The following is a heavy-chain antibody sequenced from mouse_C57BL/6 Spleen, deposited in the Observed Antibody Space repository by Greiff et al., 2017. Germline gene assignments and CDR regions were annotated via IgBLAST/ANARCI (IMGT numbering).Heavy chain of an antibody. CDR3: TGNYYGSSYWYCEV. CDR2: ISSGGDCI. J-gene: IGHJ1*03. Sequence: EVKVVESGEGLVKPGGSLKLSCAASGFTFSSYAMSWVRQTPEKRLEWVAYISSGGDCIYYADTVKGRFTISRDNARNTLYLQMSSLKAEDTAMYYCTGNYYGSSYWYCEVWGTGTTVTVAS. CDR1: GFTFSSYA. V-gene: IGHV5-9-1*02. D-gene: IGHD1-1*01.